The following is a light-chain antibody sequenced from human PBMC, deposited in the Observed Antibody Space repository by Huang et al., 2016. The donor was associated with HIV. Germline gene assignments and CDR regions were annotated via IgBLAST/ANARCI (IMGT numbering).Light chain of an antibody. Sequence: EIVLTQSPATLSLSPGGGATRSCRASASVGSDLVRYQPRPGQAPRLLIYDAADRATGIPARFSGSGSGTDFTLTISSLEPEDFAIYYCQQRRDRPLTFGGGTRVEIK. CDR3: QQRRDRPLT. V-gene: IGKV3-11*01. J-gene: IGKJ4*01. CDR2: DAA. CDR1: ASVGSD.